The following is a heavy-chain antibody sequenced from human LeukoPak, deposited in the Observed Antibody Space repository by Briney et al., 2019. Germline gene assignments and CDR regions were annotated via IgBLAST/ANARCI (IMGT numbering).Heavy chain of an antibody. CDR2: ISAYNGNT. Sequence: ASVKVSCKASGYTFTGYYIHWVRQAPGQGLEWMGWISAYNGNTNTAQKFQGRVTMTTDTSTSAAYMELRSLKSDDTAVYYCATLSPGDADYWGQGTLVTVSS. J-gene: IGHJ4*02. CDR3: ATLSPGDADY. D-gene: IGHD2-21*02. V-gene: IGHV1-18*04. CDR1: GYTFTGYY.